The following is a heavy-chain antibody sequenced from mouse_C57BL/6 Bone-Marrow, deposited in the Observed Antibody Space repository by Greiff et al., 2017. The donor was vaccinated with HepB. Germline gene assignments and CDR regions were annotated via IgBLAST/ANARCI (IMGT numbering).Heavy chain of an antibody. CDR1: GYTFTSYD. Sequence: VQLQQSGPELVKPGASVKLSCKASGYTFTSYDINWVKQRPGQGLEWIGWIYPRDGSTKYNEKFKGPATLTVDTSPSTAYLELHSLTAEDSAVYFCSRQGYGSSHWYFDVWGTGTTVTVSS. CDR3: SRQGYGSSHWYFDV. D-gene: IGHD1-1*01. J-gene: IGHJ1*03. CDR2: IYPRDGST. V-gene: IGHV1-85*01.